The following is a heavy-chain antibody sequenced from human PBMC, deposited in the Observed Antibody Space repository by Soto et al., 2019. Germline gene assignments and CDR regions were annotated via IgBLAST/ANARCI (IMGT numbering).Heavy chain of an antibody. J-gene: IGHJ3*02. CDR3: AHPRGFGVFDAYDI. Sequence: EVQLLESGGGLVQPGGSLRLSCAASGFTFSTYAMSWVRQAPGKGLEGVSAVSGSGVSTYYADSVKGRFTISRDNSINRLYLQMNSLRTEDTAVYYCAHPRGFGVFDAYDIWGQGTMVTVSS. D-gene: IGHD3-10*01. CDR1: GFTFSTYA. CDR2: VSGSGVST. V-gene: IGHV3-23*01.